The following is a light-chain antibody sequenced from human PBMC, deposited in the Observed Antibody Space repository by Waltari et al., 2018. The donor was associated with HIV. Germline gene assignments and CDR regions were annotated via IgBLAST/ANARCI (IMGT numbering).Light chain of an antibody. CDR1: QSISNW. J-gene: IGKJ1*01. V-gene: IGKV1-5*03. CDR3: QQYNSYWT. Sequence: DIQMTQSPSTLSASVGDRVTITCRTSQSISNWLAWYQQKPGKAPKLLIYKASSLQSGAPSRCSGSGYGTEFTLTISSLQPDDFATYYCQQYNSYWTYGQGTKVEIK. CDR2: KAS.